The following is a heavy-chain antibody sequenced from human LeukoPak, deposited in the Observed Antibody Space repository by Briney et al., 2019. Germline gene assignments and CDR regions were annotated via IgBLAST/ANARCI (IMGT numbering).Heavy chain of an antibody. CDR3: ARDLVYYDSSGYYAYYFDY. Sequence: PSQTLSLTCTVSGGSISSGSYYWSWIRQPAGKGLEWIGRIYTSGSTNYNPSLKSRVTISVDTSKNLFSLKLSSVTAADTAVYYYARDLVYYDSSGYYAYYFDYWGQGTLVTVSS. V-gene: IGHV4-61*02. CDR1: GGSISSGSYY. CDR2: IYTSGST. D-gene: IGHD3-22*01. J-gene: IGHJ4*02.